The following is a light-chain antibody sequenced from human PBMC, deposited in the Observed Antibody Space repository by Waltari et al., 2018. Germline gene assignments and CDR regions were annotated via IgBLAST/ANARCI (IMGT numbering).Light chain of an antibody. V-gene: IGKV3-20*01. J-gene: IGKJ1*01. CDR2: GAS. CDR3: QHYVRLPAM. CDR1: QSVTRAL. Sequence: EILLTQSPGTLSLSPGERATLSCRASQSVTRALAWYQQKPGQAPRLLIYGASNSATGIPDRFSGSGSGTDFSLTISRLEPEDFAVYYCQHYVRLPAMFGQGTKVEIK.